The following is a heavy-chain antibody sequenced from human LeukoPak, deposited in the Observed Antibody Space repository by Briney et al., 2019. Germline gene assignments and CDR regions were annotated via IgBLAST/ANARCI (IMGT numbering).Heavy chain of an antibody. CDR3: ARGLQWLVKYYFDY. CDR1: GGSFSGYY. D-gene: IGHD6-19*01. CDR2: INHSGST. V-gene: IGHV4-34*01. J-gene: IGHJ4*02. Sequence: PSETLSLTCAVYGGSFSGYYWSWIRQPPGKGLEWTGEINHSGSTNYNPSLKSRVTISVDTSKNQFSLKLSSVTAADTAVYYCARGLQWLVKYYFDYWGQGTLVTVSS.